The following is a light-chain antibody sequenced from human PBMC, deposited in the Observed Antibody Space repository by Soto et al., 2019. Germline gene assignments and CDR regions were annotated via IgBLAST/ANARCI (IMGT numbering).Light chain of an antibody. CDR1: SSDIGAYNY. CDR3: KSYTRSSAYV. V-gene: IGLV2-14*03. CDR2: DVS. Sequence: QSALTQPASVSGSPGQSITISCTGTSSDIGAYNYVSWYQQLPGKAPKVMIYDVSNRPSGVSDRFSGSKSGNTASLTISGLQAEDEADYYCKSYTRSSAYVFGSGTKVTAL. J-gene: IGLJ1*01.